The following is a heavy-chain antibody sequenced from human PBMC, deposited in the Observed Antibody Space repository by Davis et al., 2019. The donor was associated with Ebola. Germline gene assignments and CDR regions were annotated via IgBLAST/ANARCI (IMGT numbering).Heavy chain of an antibody. J-gene: IGHJ4*02. V-gene: IGHV3-33*08. D-gene: IGHD1-26*01. CDR3: ARGQWSLDYFDY. CDR2: IWYDGSNK. CDR1: VFTLTNNH. Sequence: GESLKISCATSVFTLTNNHIHWVRQAPGKGLEWVALIWYDGSNKYYADSVKGRFTISRDNSKNTLYLQMNSLRAEDTAVYYCARGQWSLDYFDYWGQGTLVTVSS.